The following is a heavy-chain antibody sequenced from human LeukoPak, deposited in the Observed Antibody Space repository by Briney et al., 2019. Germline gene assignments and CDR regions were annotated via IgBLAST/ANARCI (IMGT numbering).Heavy chain of an antibody. Sequence: GGSLRLSCAASGFTFSNFGMHWVRQAPGKGLEWVAFIRYDGNNQYYADSVKARFTISWDNAKKSLYLQMNSLRAEDTAVYYCARSGKIYFDWLLDYWGQGTLVTVSS. CDR1: GFTFSNFG. J-gene: IGHJ4*02. D-gene: IGHD3-9*01. CDR3: ARSGKIYFDWLLDY. CDR2: IRYDGNNQ. V-gene: IGHV3-30*02.